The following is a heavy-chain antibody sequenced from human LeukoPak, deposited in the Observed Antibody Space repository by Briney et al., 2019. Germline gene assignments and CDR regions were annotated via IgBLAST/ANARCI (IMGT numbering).Heavy chain of an antibody. CDR2: INQDGSAK. CDR1: GFTFSDYW. Sequence: GGSLRLSCAASGFTFSDYWMSWVRQAPGKGLEWVANINQDGSAKNYVDSVKGRFTISRGNSKNSLYLQMNSLRAEDTAIYFRARKTYYYDTSPAGWFDTWGQGTLGTVSS. D-gene: IGHD3-22*01. V-gene: IGHV3-7*01. CDR3: ARKTYYYDTSPAGWFDT. J-gene: IGHJ5*02.